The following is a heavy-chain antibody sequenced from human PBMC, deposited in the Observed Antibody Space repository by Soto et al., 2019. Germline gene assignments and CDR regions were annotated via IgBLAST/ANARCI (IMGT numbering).Heavy chain of an antibody. V-gene: IGHV4-59*01. Sequence: SETLCLTCTVSGGSISSYYWSWIRQPPGKGLEWIGYIYYSGSTNYNPSLKSRVTISVDTSKNQFSLKLSSVTAADTAVYYCASQVSYGSGWFDPWGQGTLVTVSS. CDR3: ASQVSYGSGWFDP. D-gene: IGHD5-18*01. CDR1: GGSISSYY. CDR2: IYYSGST. J-gene: IGHJ5*02.